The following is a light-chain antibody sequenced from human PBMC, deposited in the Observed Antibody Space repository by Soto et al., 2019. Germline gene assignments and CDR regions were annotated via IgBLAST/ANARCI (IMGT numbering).Light chain of an antibody. Sequence: NVISQSPITLSLSPDQRSTLSRTATHRVSSSYLAWYQQKPGQAPRLLIYGASSRDSGIPARFSGSGSGTAFTLTISRLEPEDFAVYYCQKYDNSLLNFGPGTKVDIK. CDR3: QKYDNSLLN. J-gene: IGKJ3*01. CDR1: HRVSSSY. V-gene: IGKV3-20*01. CDR2: GAS.